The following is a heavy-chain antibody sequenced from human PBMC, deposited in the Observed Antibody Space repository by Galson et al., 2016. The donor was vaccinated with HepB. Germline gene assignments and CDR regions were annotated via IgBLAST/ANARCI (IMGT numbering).Heavy chain of an antibody. V-gene: IGHV4-39*01. D-gene: IGHD3-10*01. Sequence: ETLSLTCTVSGGSISSPNYFWGWIRQPPGQGLEWIGSIDYTGSAYYNPSLKSRVTISVDTSTNQFSLKLNSATATDTAVYYCARPFSNGNYYYWGQGTLVTVSS. J-gene: IGHJ4*02. CDR2: IDYTGSA. CDR1: GGSISSPNYF. CDR3: ARPFSNGNYYY.